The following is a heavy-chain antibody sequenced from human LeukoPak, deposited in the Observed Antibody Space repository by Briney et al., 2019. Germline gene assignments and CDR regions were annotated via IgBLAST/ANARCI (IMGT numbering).Heavy chain of an antibody. CDR3: ATTRYGSGSYYNYHYYMDV. Sequence: SETLSLTCTVSGGSISSSSYYWGWIRQPPGKGLEWIGSIYYSGSTYYNPSLKSRVTISVDTSKNQFSLKLSSVTAADTAVYYCATTRYGSGSYYNYHYYMDVWGKGTTVTVSS. J-gene: IGHJ6*03. CDR2: IYYSGST. CDR1: GGSISSSSYY. V-gene: IGHV4-39*07. D-gene: IGHD3-10*01.